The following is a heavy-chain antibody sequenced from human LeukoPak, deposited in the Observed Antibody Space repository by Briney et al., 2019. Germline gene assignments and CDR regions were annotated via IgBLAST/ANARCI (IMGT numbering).Heavy chain of an antibody. Sequence: ASVKVSCKASGYTFTSYGISWGRQAPGQGLEWMGWISAYNGNTNYARKLQGRVTMTTETSTSTTYMELRSLRSDDTAVYYCASAPLREYYFDYWGQGTLVTVSS. J-gene: IGHJ4*02. CDR2: ISAYNGNT. CDR3: ASAPLREYYFDY. CDR1: GYTFTSYG. V-gene: IGHV1-18*01.